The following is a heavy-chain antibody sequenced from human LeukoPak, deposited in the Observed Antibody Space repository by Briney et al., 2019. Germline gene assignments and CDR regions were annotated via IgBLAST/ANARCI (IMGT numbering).Heavy chain of an antibody. V-gene: IGHV4-4*07. Sequence: RSETLSLTCTVSGGSISSYYWSWIRQPAGKGLEWIGRIYTSGSTNYNPSLKSRVTISVDKSKNQFALKLSSVTAADTAVYYCARTLRGVTLDYWGQGTLVTVSS. D-gene: IGHD3-10*01. J-gene: IGHJ4*02. CDR3: ARTLRGVTLDY. CDR2: IYTSGST. CDR1: GGSISSYY.